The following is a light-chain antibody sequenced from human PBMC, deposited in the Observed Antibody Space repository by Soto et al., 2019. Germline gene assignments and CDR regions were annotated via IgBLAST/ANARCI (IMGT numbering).Light chain of an antibody. CDR3: QQYNSYSPT. J-gene: IGKJ1*01. Sequence: DIQMTQSPSTLSASVGDRVTITCRASQTISSWLAWYQHKPGKAPKLLIYDASSLESGVPSRFSGSGSGTEFTLTISSLQPDDFASYYCQQYNSYSPTFGQGTKVEIK. CDR1: QTISSW. CDR2: DAS. V-gene: IGKV1-5*01.